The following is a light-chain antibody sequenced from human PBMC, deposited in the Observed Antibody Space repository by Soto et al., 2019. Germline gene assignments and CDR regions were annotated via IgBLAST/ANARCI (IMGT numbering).Light chain of an antibody. CDR2: DTS. CDR3: QQYVSSPLT. Sequence: EIVLTPSPGTLSLSPVERATLSCRASQSVSSSYLAWYQQKPGQAPRLLIYDTSSRATGIPDRFSGSGSGTDFTLTISRLEPEDFAVYYCQQYVSSPLTFGGGTKVDIK. CDR1: QSVSSSY. J-gene: IGKJ4*01. V-gene: IGKV3-20*01.